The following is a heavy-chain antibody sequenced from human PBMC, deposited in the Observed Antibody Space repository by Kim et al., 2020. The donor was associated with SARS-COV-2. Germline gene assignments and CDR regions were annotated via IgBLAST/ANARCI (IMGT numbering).Heavy chain of an antibody. V-gene: IGHV1-18*01. CDR2: ISAYKGST. D-gene: IGHD2-8*01. CDR1: GYTFNMYG. Sequence: ASVKVSCKASGYTFNMYGISWVRQAPGQGLEWMGWISAYKGSTTFAQKFQGRVTLTTDTSTGTAYMELRSLRPDDTGVYYCARDTAGYSTTWFMLYWGQGTRVTVSS. CDR3: ARDTAGYSTTWFMLY. J-gene: IGHJ4*02.